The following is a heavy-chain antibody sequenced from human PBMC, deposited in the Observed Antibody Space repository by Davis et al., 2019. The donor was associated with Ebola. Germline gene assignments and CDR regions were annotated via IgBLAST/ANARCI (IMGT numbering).Heavy chain of an antibody. CDR3: AKDSSTTTYYYYGMDV. D-gene: IGHD4-17*01. V-gene: IGHV3-9*01. CDR1: GFTFADYA. CDR2: VSWNNGSI. J-gene: IGHJ6*02. Sequence: SLRLSCAASGFTFADYAMHWVRQAPGKGLEWVSGVSWNNGSIGYADSVKGRFTISRDNAKNSLYLQMNSLRAEDTALYYCAKDSSTTTYYYYGMDVWGQGTTVTVSS.